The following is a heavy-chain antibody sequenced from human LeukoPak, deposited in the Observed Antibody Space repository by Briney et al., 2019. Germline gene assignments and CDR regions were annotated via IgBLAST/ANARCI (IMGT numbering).Heavy chain of an antibody. CDR2: IYYSGST. D-gene: IGHD3-22*01. V-gene: IGHV4-39*01. CDR3: ASRYYYDTRGYFLH. J-gene: IGHJ1*01. Sequence: PSETLTLTCTVSGNSIRSSSYYWGWIRQSPEKGLEWIGSIYYSGSTYYSASFKSRVTISVDTSQNQFSLKLRSVTAADRAVYYCASRYYYDTRGYFLHWGQGTLVTVSS. CDR1: GNSIRSSSYY.